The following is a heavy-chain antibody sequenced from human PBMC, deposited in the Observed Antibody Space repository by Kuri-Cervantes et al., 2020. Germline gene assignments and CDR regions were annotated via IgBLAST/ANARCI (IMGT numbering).Heavy chain of an antibody. Sequence: SETLSLTCTVSGGSISSSSYYWGWIRQPPGKGLEWIGSIYYSGSTYYNPSLKSRVTISVDTSKNQFSLKLSSVTAAATAVYYCARASSTRRTINYYYYGMDVWGQGTTVTVSS. J-gene: IGHJ6*02. CDR1: GGSISSSSYY. CDR3: ARASSTRRTINYYYYGMDV. V-gene: IGHV4-39*07. CDR2: IYYSGST. D-gene: IGHD2-2*01.